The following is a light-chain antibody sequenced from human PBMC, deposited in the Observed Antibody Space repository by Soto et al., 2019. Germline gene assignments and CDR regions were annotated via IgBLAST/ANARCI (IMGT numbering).Light chain of an antibody. V-gene: IGLV2-14*01. Sequence: QSALTQPASVSGSPGQSITISCTGTSSDVGDYNYVSWYQQHPGKAPKLMIYEVNNRPSGVSNRFSGSKSGNTASLTISGLQAEDEADYYCCSYAGSTDVVFGGGTKVTVL. CDR1: SSDVGDYNY. CDR3: CSYAGSTDVV. CDR2: EVN. J-gene: IGLJ2*01.